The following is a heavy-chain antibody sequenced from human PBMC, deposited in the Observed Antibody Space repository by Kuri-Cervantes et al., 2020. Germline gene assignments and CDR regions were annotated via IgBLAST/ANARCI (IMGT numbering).Heavy chain of an antibody. J-gene: IGHJ3*02. CDR1: GFTFSSYE. CDR3: ARHDTSMIHWRDRDAFDI. D-gene: IGHD5-18*01. V-gene: IGHV3-7*01. Sequence: GGSLRLSCAASGFTFSSYEMNWVRQAPGKGLEWVANIDPDGSGKYYVDSVKGRFTISRDNAKDSLFLQMNSLRAEDTAVYFCARHDTSMIHWRDRDAFDIWGQGTMVTVSS. CDR2: IDPDGSGK.